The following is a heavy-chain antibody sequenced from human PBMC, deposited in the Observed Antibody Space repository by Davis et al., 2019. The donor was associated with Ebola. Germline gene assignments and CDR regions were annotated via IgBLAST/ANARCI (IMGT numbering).Heavy chain of an antibody. Sequence: GGSLRLSCAASGFTFSVYYMSWIRQAPGKGPEWVSSISSSASYKNYADSVKGRFTISRDNAKNSLYLQMNSLRAEDTAVYYCARGGAYYGSGSYYVFDYWGQGTLATVSS. V-gene: IGHV3-11*05. J-gene: IGHJ4*02. CDR3: ARGGAYYGSGSYYVFDY. CDR2: ISSSASYK. CDR1: GFTFSVYY. D-gene: IGHD3-10*01.